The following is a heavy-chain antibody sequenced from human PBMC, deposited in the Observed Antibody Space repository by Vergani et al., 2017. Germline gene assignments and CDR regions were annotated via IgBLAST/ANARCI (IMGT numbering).Heavy chain of an antibody. CDR2: IYHSGST. Sequence: QLQLQESGSGLVKPSQTLSLTCAVSGGSISSGGYSWSWIRQPPGKGLEWIGYIYHSGSTYYNPSLKSRVTISVDRSKNQFSLRLSSVAATDTAVYYCAREPYNNPFDYWGQGTLVTVSS. D-gene: IGHD1-14*01. CDR1: GGSISSGGYS. J-gene: IGHJ4*02. CDR3: AREPYNNPFDY. V-gene: IGHV4-30-2*01.